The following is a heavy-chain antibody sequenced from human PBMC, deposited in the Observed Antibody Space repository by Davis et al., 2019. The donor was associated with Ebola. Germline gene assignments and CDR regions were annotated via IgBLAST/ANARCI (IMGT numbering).Heavy chain of an antibody. CDR1: GGTFSSYA. CDR3: ARDGRLVVVTASFDY. V-gene: IGHV1-46*01. J-gene: IGHJ4*02. D-gene: IGHD2-21*02. CDR2: INPSGGST. Sequence: ASVKVSCKASGGTFSSYAISWVRQAPGQGLEWMGIINPSGGSTSYAQKFQGRVTMTRDTSTSTVYMELSSLRSEDTAVYYCARDGRLVVVTASFDYWGQGTLVTVSS.